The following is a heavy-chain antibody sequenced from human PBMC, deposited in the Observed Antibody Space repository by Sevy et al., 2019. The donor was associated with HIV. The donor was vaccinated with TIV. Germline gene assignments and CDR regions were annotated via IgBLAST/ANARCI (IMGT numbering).Heavy chain of an antibody. CDR2: ITRDGSST. D-gene: IGHD3-16*01. Sequence: GGSLRLSCATSGFTFSNYWLHWVRLLPGKGLEWVSRITRDGSSTSYADSVKGRFTISRDNAKNTLHLQMISLRAEDSALYYCVRDNLGYTHGYASVWGQGSLVTVSS. V-gene: IGHV3-74*01. J-gene: IGHJ4*02. CDR1: GFTFSNYW. CDR3: VRDNLGYTHGYASV.